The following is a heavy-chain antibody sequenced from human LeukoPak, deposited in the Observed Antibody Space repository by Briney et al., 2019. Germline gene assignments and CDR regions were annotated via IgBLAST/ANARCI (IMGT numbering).Heavy chain of an antibody. V-gene: IGHV3-11*01. J-gene: IGHJ4*02. D-gene: IGHD5-18*01. CDR2: ISSSGSTI. CDR3: AREDSALDY. Sequence: GGSLRLSCAASGYTFSDYYMSWIRQAPGKGLEWVSYISSSGSTIYYADSVKGRFTIPRDNARNSLYLQMNNLRAEDTAVFYCAREDSALDYWGQGTLVTVSS. CDR1: GYTFSDYY.